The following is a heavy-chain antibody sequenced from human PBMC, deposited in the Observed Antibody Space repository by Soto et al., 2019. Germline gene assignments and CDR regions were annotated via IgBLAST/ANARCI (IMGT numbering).Heavy chain of an antibody. D-gene: IGHD5-12*01. CDR2: IYYSGST. Sequence: SETLSLTCTVSGGSISSYYWSWIRQPPGKGLEWIGYIYYSGSTNYNPSLKSRVTVSVDTSKNQFSLKLSSVTAADTAVYYCARHYSGYDYGPFDYWGQGTLVTV. J-gene: IGHJ4*02. CDR1: GGSISSYY. V-gene: IGHV4-59*08. CDR3: ARHYSGYDYGPFDY.